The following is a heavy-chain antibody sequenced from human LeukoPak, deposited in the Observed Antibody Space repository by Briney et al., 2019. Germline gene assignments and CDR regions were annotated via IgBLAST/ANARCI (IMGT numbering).Heavy chain of an antibody. Sequence: SETLSLTCAVYGGSFSGYYWSWIRQPPGKGLEWIGEINHSGSTNYNPSLKSRVTISVDTSKNQFSLKLSSVTAADTAVYYCARSGYSYGYWGHFDYWGRGTLVTVSS. D-gene: IGHD5-18*01. J-gene: IGHJ4*02. CDR3: ARSGYSYGYWGHFDY. CDR1: GGSFSGYY. CDR2: INHSGST. V-gene: IGHV4-34*01.